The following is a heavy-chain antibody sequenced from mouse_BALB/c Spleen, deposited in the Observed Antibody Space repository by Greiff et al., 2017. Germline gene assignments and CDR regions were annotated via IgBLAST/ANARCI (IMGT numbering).Heavy chain of an antibody. Sequence: DVMLVESGGGLVQPGGSLKLSCAASGFTFSSYTMSWVRQTPEKRLEWVAYISNGGGSTYYPDTVKGRFTISRDNAKNTLYLQMSSLKSEDTAMFYCARHVDDGFHAMDYWGQGTSVTVSS. CDR2: ISNGGGST. V-gene: IGHV5-12-2*01. CDR1: GFTFSSYT. J-gene: IGHJ4*01. CDR3: ARHVDDGFHAMDY. D-gene: IGHD2-3*01.